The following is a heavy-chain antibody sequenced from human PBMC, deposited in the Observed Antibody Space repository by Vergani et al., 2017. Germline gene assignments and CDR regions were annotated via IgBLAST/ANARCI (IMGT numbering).Heavy chain of an antibody. Sequence: QVQLQESGPGLVKPSETLSLTCTVSGGSISSYYWSWIRQPPGRGLEWIGYIYYSGSTNYNPSLKSRVTISVDTSKNQFSLKLSSVTAADTAVYCCAREGANGGWSLDYWGQGTLVTVSS. D-gene: IGHD7-27*01. J-gene: IGHJ4*02. CDR1: GGSISSYY. CDR2: IYYSGST. CDR3: AREGANGGWSLDY. V-gene: IGHV4-59*01.